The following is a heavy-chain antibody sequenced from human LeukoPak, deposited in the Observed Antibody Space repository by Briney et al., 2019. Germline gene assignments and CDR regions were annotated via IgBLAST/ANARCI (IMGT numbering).Heavy chain of an antibody. V-gene: IGHV1-46*01. CDR2: INPSGGRT. Sequence: GASVKGSCKASGYTFSTYYMHWVRQAPGQGLEWMGVINPSGGRTTYAQKFQGRVTMTSDTSTSTVYMELSSLRSEDTAVYYCATHRGAYWGQGTLVTVSS. D-gene: IGHD1-26*01. CDR1: GYTFSTYY. CDR3: ATHRGAY. J-gene: IGHJ4*02.